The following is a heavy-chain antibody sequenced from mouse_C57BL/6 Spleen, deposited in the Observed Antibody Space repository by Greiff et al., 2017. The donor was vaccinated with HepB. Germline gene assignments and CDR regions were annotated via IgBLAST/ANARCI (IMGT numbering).Heavy chain of an antibody. J-gene: IGHJ1*03. CDR1: GFNIKNTC. CDR2: IDPANGNT. V-gene: IGHV14-3*01. D-gene: IGHD2-4*01. CDR3: ARYDYDEDWYFDV. Sequence: VQLKESVAELVRPGASVKLSCTASGFNIKNTCMHWVKQRPEQGLEWIGRIDPANGNTKYAPKFQGKATITADTSSNTAYLQLSSLTSEDSAIYYCARYDYDEDWYFDVWGTGTTVTVSS.